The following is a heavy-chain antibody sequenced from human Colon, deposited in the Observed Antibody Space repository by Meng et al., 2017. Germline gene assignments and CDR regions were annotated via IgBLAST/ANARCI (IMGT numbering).Heavy chain of an antibody. V-gene: IGHV1-3*01. CDR1: GCTLTSYA. CDR3: ARAGYDSSGYYPQPFAY. Sequence: ASVKVSCKASGCTLTSYAMHWVRQAPGQRLEWMGWINAGNGNTKYSQRFQGRVTITRDTSASTAYMELSSLRSEDTTVYYCARAGYDSSGYYPQPFAYWGQGNQV. J-gene: IGHJ4*01. CDR2: INAGNGNT. D-gene: IGHD3-22*01.